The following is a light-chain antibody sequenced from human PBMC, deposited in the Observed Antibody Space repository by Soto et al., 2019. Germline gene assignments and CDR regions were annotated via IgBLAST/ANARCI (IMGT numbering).Light chain of an antibody. CDR1: QHIGGW. CDR2: DAY. V-gene: IGKV1-5*01. CDR3: QKYNSHWT. Sequence: IQITQSPSSPSAAVGDRVAIPCRASQHIGGWVAGYQQKAGKVPHLLIYDAYSLRSGVPSRFSGSGSGTEFTINISSVQHEDCATYYCQKYNSHWTFGQGTKVDIK. J-gene: IGKJ1*01.